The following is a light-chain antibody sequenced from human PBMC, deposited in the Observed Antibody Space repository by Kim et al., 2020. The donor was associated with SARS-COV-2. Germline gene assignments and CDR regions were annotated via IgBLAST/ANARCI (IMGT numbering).Light chain of an antibody. CDR1: QSISSR. J-gene: IGKJ1*01. Sequence: SESVGDRVTITCRASQSISSRLAWYQQKPGKAPELLIYAASTLERGVPSRFSGTGSGTEFTLTISSLQSDDLATYYCQQYSSYSTFGQGTKVEIK. CDR3: QQYSSYST. CDR2: AAS. V-gene: IGKV1-5*01.